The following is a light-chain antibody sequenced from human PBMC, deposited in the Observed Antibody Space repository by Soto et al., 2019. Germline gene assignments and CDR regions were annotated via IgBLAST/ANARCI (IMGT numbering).Light chain of an antibody. CDR2: GAS. CDR1: QSISRY. Sequence: EIVMTQSPATLSVSPGEKATLSCRASQSISRYLAWYQQKPGQAPRLLIYGASTRATGIPAGFSGSGSGTEFTLTISSLQSEDFAVYYCQQYNNWPRTLGQGTKVDIK. J-gene: IGKJ1*01. V-gene: IGKV3-15*01. CDR3: QQYNNWPRT.